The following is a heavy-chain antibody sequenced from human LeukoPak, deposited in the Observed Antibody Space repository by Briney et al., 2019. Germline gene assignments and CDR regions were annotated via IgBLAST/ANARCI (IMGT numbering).Heavy chain of an antibody. CDR3: TRDASGDTNSGPRMDV. V-gene: IGHV3-7*05. CDR1: AFTFGTYW. Sequence: GGSLRLSCAASAFTFGTYWMSWVRQAPGKGLEWVAMIKPDGSEKYYVDSVKGLFTISRDNAKNSLYLQMSSLRAEDTAVYYCTRDASGDTNSGPRMDVWGQGTTVTVSS. D-gene: IGHD1-26*01. CDR2: IKPDGSEK. J-gene: IGHJ6*02.